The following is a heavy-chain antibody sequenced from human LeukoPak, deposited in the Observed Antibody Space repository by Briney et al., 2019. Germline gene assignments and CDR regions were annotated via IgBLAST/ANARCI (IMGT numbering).Heavy chain of an antibody. CDR1: GGSISSYY. D-gene: IGHD6-19*01. CDR3: ARHHSSGWYES. Sequence: SETLSLTCTVSGGSISSYYWSWIRQPAGKGLEWTGRIYSSGSTNYNPSLKSRVTISVDTSKNQFSLKLSSVTAADTAVYYCARHHSSGWYESWGQGTLVTVSS. CDR2: IYSSGST. J-gene: IGHJ4*02. V-gene: IGHV4-4*07.